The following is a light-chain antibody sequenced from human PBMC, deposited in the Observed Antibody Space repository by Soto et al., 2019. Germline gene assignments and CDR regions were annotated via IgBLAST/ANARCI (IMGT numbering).Light chain of an antibody. CDR2: DVT. J-gene: IGLJ2*01. CDR3: TSYGGSSTV. Sequence: QSALTQPASVSGSPGQSITISCTGSSTDIGGYNYVSWYQQHPGKAPKLLIYDVTYRPAGISDRFSGSKSGNTASLTTSGLAADDEADYYCTSYGGSSTVFGGGTKLTVL. V-gene: IGLV2-14*03. CDR1: STDIGGYNY.